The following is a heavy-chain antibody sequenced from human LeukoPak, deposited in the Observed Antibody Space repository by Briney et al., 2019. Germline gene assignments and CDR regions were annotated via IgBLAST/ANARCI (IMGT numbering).Heavy chain of an antibody. Sequence: ASVKVSCKASGYTFTGYYMHWVRQAPGQGLEWMGWINPNSGGTNYAQKFQGRVTMTRDTSISTAYMELSRLRSDDTAVYYCARDLGDYRRPVGYFDYWGQGTLVTVSS. CDR2: INPNSGGT. J-gene: IGHJ4*02. CDR1: GYTFTGYY. CDR3: ARDLGDYRRPVGYFDY. V-gene: IGHV1-2*02. D-gene: IGHD4-11*01.